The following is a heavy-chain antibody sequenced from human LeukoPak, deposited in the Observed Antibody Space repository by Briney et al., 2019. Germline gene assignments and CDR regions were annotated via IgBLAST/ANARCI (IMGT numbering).Heavy chain of an antibody. V-gene: IGHV3-23*01. CDR1: GFTFSSYA. CDR2: ISGSGGST. Sequence: PGGSLRLSCAASGFTFSSYAMSWVRQAPGKGLEWVSAISGSGGSTYYADSVKGRFTISRDNSKKTLFLQMNSLRAEDTAIYYCAKGYSYGYGNSLFYMDVWGKGTTVTVSS. J-gene: IGHJ6*03. D-gene: IGHD5-18*01. CDR3: AKGYSYGYGNSLFYMDV.